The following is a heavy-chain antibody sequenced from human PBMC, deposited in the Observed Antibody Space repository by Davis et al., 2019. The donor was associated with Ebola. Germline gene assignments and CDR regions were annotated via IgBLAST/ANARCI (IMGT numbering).Heavy chain of an antibody. D-gene: IGHD6-19*01. CDR2: IRCKATSYAT. CDR3: TTQWLVLFARDY. J-gene: IGHJ4*02. Sequence: GGSLRLSCAASGFTFSGSAMHWVRQASGKGLEWVGRIRCKATSYATAYAVSVKGRFTISRDDSKNTAYLQMNSVKTEDTAVYYCTTQWLVLFARDYWGQGTLVTVSS. V-gene: IGHV3-73*01. CDR1: GFTFSGSA.